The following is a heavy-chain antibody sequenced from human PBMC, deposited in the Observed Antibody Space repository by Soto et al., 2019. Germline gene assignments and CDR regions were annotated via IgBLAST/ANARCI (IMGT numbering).Heavy chain of an antibody. J-gene: IGHJ4*02. CDR2: ISAYNGNT. Sequence: GAPVKACCKASGYTFKSYGISWVRQAPGQGLEWMGWISAYNGNTNYAQKLQGRVTMTTDTSTSTAYMELRSLRSDDTAVYYCARDDSKFLDWLDYWGQGTLVNGSS. CDR1: GYTFKSYG. D-gene: IGHD3-3*01. CDR3: ARDDSKFLDWLDY. V-gene: IGHV1-18*01.